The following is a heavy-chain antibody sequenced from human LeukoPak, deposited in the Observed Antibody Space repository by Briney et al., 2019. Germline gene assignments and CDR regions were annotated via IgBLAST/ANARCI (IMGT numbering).Heavy chain of an antibody. Sequence: GASVKVSCKASGYTFTGYYMHWVRQAPGQGLEWMGWINPNSGGTNYAQKLQGRVTMTRDTSISTAYMELSRLRSDDTAVYYCARVESYYYGSGSSPIIDPWGQGTLVTVSS. D-gene: IGHD3-10*01. J-gene: IGHJ5*02. V-gene: IGHV1-2*02. CDR2: INPNSGGT. CDR1: GYTFTGYY. CDR3: ARVESYYYGSGSSPIIDP.